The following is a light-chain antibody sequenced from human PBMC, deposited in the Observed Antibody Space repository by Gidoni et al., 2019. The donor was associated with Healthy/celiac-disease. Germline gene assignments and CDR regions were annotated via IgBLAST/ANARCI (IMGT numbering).Light chain of an antibody. J-gene: IGKJ4*01. V-gene: IGKV4-1*01. CDR1: QSVLYSSNNKNY. CDR3: QQYYSTPVLT. CDR2: WAS. Sequence: DIVMTQSPDSLAVSLGERATINCKSSQSVLYSSNNKNYLAWYQQKPGQPPKLLIYWASTRESGVPDRFSGSGSGTDFTLTISSLPAEDVAVYYCQQYYSTPVLTFGGGTKVEIK.